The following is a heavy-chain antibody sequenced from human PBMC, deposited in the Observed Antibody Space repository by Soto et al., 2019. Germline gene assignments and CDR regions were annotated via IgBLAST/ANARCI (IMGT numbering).Heavy chain of an antibody. V-gene: IGHV3-33*01. CDR1: GFTFSSYG. CDR2: IWYDGSNK. Sequence: QVQLVESGGGVVQPGRSLRLSCAASGFTFSSYGMHWVRQAPGKGLEWVAVIWYDGSNKYYADSVKGRFTISRDNSKNTLYLQMNSLRAEDTAVYYCARDSGYSAFYYWGQGTLVTVSS. D-gene: IGHD4-4*01. J-gene: IGHJ4*02. CDR3: ARDSGYSAFYY.